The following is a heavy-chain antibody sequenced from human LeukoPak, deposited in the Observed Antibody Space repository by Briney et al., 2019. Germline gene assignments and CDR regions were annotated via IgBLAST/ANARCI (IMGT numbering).Heavy chain of an antibody. V-gene: IGHV4-34*01. D-gene: IGHD3-9*01. J-gene: IGHJ3*02. Sequence: SETLSLTCAVYGGSFSGYYWSWIRQPPGKGLEWIGEINDSGSTKYNPSLKSRVTISVDTSKNQFTLKLSSVTAADTAVYYCARRMRYYDISPGNAFDIWGQGTMVTVSS. CDR3: ARRMRYYDISPGNAFDI. CDR1: GGSFSGYY. CDR2: INDSGST.